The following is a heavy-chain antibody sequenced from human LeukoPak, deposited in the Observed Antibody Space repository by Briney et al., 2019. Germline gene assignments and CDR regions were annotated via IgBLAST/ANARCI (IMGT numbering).Heavy chain of an antibody. CDR1: GFTFNNYG. D-gene: IGHD6-13*01. CDR3: AKDRETTASGTFDF. V-gene: IGHV3-30*18. CDR2: ISDDGRSK. Sequence: PGGPLRLSCAASGFTFNNYGMHYVRQAPGKGLEWVTVISDDGRSKNYADSVKGRFTTSRDSSNNTLYLQMNSLRAEDTGVYFCAKDRETTASGTFDFRGQGTLVTVSA. J-gene: IGHJ4*02.